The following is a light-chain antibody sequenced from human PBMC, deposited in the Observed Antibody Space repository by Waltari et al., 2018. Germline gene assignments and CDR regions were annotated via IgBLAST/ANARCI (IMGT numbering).Light chain of an antibody. Sequence: IVMTQSPATLSVSPGDRATLSCRASQSVSSNLAWYQQKPGQAPRLLIYGASTRATGIPARFSGSGSGTEFTLTISSLQSEDFALYYCQQYNNWPRTFGQGTKVEIK. J-gene: IGKJ1*01. CDR2: GAS. V-gene: IGKV3-15*01. CDR3: QQYNNWPRT. CDR1: QSVSSN.